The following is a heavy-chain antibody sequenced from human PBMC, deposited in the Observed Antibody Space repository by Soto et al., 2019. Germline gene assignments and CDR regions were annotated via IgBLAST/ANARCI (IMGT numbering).Heavy chain of an antibody. Sequence: QVQLVESGGGVVQAGRSLRLSCAASGFTFSSYGMHWVRQAPGKGLEWVAVIWYDGSNKYYADSVKGRFTISRDNSKNTLYLQMNSLRAEDTAVYYCASSTGGSAPYYYYYGMDVWGQGTTVTVSS. J-gene: IGHJ6*02. V-gene: IGHV3-33*01. CDR3: ASSTGGSAPYYYYYGMDV. D-gene: IGHD3-10*01. CDR2: IWYDGSNK. CDR1: GFTFSSYG.